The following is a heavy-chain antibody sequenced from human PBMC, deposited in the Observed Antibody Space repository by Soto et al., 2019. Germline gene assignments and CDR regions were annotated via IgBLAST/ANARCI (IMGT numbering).Heavy chain of an antibody. D-gene: IGHD6-19*01. CDR2: IRQDGSEK. CDR1: GFSVTNYW. J-gene: IGHJ2*01. Sequence: EVQLVESGGGLVQPGGSLRLSCSASGFSVTNYWMAWVRQAPGKGLEWVANIRQDGSEKHYVDSVKGRFTISRDNANHSLYLQMNSLRPDDAAVYYCARHGKGSGWYSELRGRGTLLTASS. CDR3: ARHGKGSGWYSEL. V-gene: IGHV3-7*03.